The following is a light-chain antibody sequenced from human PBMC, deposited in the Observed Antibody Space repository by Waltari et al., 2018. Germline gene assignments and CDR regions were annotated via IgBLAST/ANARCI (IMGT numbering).Light chain of an antibody. V-gene: IGLV2-14*04. J-gene: IGLJ2*01. CDR3: SSYTTSTTL. Sequence: SSYQPHPGKAPKLIIYDVRQRPSGVSNRFSASKSGNTASLAISGLQAEDEADYYCSSYTTSTTLFGGGTKLTVL. CDR2: DVR.